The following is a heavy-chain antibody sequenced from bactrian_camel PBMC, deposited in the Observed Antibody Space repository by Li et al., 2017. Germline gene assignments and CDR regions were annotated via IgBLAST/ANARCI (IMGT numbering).Heavy chain of an antibody. CDR2: IDSDGGST. V-gene: IGHV3S25*01. CDR3: AADSLCAPWTSSTVRFSGY. J-gene: IGHJ6*01. D-gene: IGHD3*01. CDR1: GDILGRNC. Sequence: QLVESGGGLVQPGGSLRLSCAAAGDILGRNCMAWFRHIPGKEREGVAAIDSDGGSTYYTDPVKGRFTIARENSKVTVYLQMNSLKPDDTAMYYCAADSLCAPWTSSTVRFSGYWGQGTQVTFS.